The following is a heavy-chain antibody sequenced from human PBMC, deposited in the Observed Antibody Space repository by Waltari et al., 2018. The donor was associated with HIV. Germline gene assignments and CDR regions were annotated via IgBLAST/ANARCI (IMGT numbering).Heavy chain of an antibody. CDR3: YAVAGTFSWCDP. Sequence: QLQLQESGPGLVKPSETLSLPCTVPGGSIRSSSYYWGWLRQPPGKGLAWIGSIYYSGSTYDNPSLKSRVSISVDTSKNQFSLKLSSVTAADTAVYYCYAVAGTFSWCDPWGQGTLVTVSS. J-gene: IGHJ5*02. CDR1: GGSIRSSSYY. D-gene: IGHD6-19*01. V-gene: IGHV4-39*01. CDR2: IYYSGST.